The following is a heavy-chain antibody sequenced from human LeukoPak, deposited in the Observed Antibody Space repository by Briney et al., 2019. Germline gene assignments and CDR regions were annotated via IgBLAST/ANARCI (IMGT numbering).Heavy chain of an antibody. CDR1: GFTVSSNY. CDR3: AREQMGAFDY. J-gene: IGHJ4*02. V-gene: IGHV3-53*01. Sequence: GGSLRLSCTASGFTVSSNYMSWVRQAPGKGLEWVSVIYSGGSTYYADSVKGRFTISRDNSKNTLYLQMNSLRAEDTAVYYCAREQMGAFDYWGQGTLVTVSS. D-gene: IGHD3-16*01. CDR2: IYSGGST.